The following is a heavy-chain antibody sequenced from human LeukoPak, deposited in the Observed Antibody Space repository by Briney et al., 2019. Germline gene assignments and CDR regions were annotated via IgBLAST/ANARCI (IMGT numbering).Heavy chain of an antibody. CDR1: GFTFSSYA. D-gene: IGHD3-22*01. CDR3: VKDQYYDSSGYYFDY. Sequence: PGGSLRLSCAASGFTFSSYAMSWVRQAPGKGLEWVSAISGSGGSTYYADSVKGRFTISRDNSKNTLYLQMNSLRAEDTAVYYCVKDQYYDSSGYYFDYWGQGTLVTVSS. CDR2: ISGSGGST. V-gene: IGHV3-23*01. J-gene: IGHJ4*02.